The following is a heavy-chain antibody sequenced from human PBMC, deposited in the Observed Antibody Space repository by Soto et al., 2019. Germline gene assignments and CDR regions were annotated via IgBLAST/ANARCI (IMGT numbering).Heavy chain of an antibody. V-gene: IGHV3-23*01. CDR3: ATAEVDY. CDR1: GFTFRNNV. Sequence: GGSLRLSCAASGFTFRNNVLSWVRQAPGKGLDWVSGITGSGRDTYYADSVKGWFTISRDNAKNTLYLQMNSLRVEDTAVYYCATAEVDYWGPGTLVTVSS. CDR2: ITGSGRDT. J-gene: IGHJ4*02.